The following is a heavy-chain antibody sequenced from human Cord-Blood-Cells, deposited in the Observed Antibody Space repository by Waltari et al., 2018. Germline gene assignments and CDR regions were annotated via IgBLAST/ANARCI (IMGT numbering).Heavy chain of an antibody. J-gene: IGHJ3*02. CDR2: LNPNSGNT. CDR1: GYTFTSYD. Sequence: QVQLVQSGAEVKKPGASVKVSCKASGYTFTSYDINWVRQATGQGLEWMGSLNPNSGNTGYAQKFQGSVTITRNTSRSTAYMELSSLRSEDTAVYYCARVGYSSSWYAFDIWGQGTMVTVSS. CDR3: ARVGYSSSWYAFDI. V-gene: IGHV1-8*03. D-gene: IGHD6-13*01.